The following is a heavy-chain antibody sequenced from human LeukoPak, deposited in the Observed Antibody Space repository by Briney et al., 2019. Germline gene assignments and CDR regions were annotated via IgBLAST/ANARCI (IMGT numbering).Heavy chain of an antibody. CDR1: GYTFTSYG. CDR2: ISAYNGNT. D-gene: IGHD2-15*01. J-gene: IGHJ5*02. CDR3: AREGYCSGGGCYSSYSNWFDP. Sequence: GASVKVSCKASGYTFTSYGISWVRQAPGQGLEWMGWISAYNGNTNYAQKLQGRVTMTTDTSTSTAYMELRSLRSDDTAVYYCAREGYCSGGGCYSSYSNWFDPWGQGTLVTVAS. V-gene: IGHV1-18*01.